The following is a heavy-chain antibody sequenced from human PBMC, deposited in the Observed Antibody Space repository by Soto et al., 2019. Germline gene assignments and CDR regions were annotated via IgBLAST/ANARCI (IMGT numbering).Heavy chain of an antibody. J-gene: IGHJ4*02. CDR2: VYSGGTT. D-gene: IGHD3-22*01. V-gene: IGHV3-53*01. Sequence: PGGSLRLSCVASGCGVSNNYMNWVRQAPGKGLEWVSVVYSGGTTYYADSVRGRFTVSRDDSKNTLFLQMSSLRAEDTAVYYCARAGSPFDSDSSGYWGFDHWGQGTLVTVSS. CDR3: ARAGSPFDSDSSGYWGFDH. CDR1: GCGVSNNY.